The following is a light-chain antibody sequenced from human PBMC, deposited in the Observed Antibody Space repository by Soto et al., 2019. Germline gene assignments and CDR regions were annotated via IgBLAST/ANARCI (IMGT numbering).Light chain of an antibody. J-gene: IGKJ5*01. CDR2: GAS. CDR1: QSVVTNS. V-gene: IGKV3-20*01. Sequence: EIVLTQSPGTLSLSPGERATLSCSSSQSVVTNSLAWYQQKPGQAPRLIIYGASNRATGIPDRFSGRGSGTDFTLTISRLEPEDFAVYYCQQYGSSPPITFGQGTRLEIK. CDR3: QQYGSSPPIT.